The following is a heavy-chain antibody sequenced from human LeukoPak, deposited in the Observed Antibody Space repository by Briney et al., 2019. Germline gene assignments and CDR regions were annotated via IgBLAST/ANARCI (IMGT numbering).Heavy chain of an antibody. CDR2: IKSKTDGGTT. CDR3: TTGWETWLSSYDAFDI. D-gene: IGHD3-22*01. Sequence: PGGSLRLSCAASGFTFSNAWMSWVRQAPGKGLEWVGRIKSKTDGGTTDYAAPVKGRFTISRDDSKNTLYLQMNSLKTEDTAVYYYTTGWETWLSSYDAFDIWGQGTMVTVSS. CDR1: GFTFSNAW. J-gene: IGHJ3*02. V-gene: IGHV3-15*01.